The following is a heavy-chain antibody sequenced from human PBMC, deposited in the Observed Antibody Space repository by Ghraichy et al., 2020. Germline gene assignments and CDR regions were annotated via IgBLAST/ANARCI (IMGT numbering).Heavy chain of an antibody. CDR2: INHSGST. J-gene: IGHJ4*02. V-gene: IGHV4-34*01. CDR3: ARERGTGLRYWVAVYYFDY. CDR1: GGSFSGYY. D-gene: IGHD4-17*01. Sequence: SETLSLTCAVYGGSFSGYYWSWIRQPPGKGLEWIGEINHSGSTNYNPSLKSRVTISVDTSKNQFSLKLSSVTAADTAVYYCARERGTGLRYWVAVYYFDYWGQGTLVTVSS.